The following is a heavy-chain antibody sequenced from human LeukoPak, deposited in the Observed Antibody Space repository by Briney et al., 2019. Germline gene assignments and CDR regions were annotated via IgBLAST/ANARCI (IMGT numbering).Heavy chain of an antibody. V-gene: IGHV3-23*01. CDR3: AKGNGYSYGRYYFDY. J-gene: IGHJ4*02. D-gene: IGHD5-18*01. Sequence: GGSLRLSCAASGFTFSSYAMGWLPPAPGKGLEGVSAITASGGNTYDADSMKGRFTIARDNSKNTLYLQVNSLRAEDTAVYYCAKGNGYSYGRYYFDYWGQGTLVTVSS. CDR1: GFTFSSYA. CDR2: ITASGGNT.